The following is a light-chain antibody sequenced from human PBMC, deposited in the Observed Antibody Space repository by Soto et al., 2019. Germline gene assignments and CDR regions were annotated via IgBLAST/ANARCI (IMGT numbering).Light chain of an antibody. CDR1: SSDVGGYNY. CDR3: SSYTSSSLLV. CDR2: DVT. Sequence: QSALTQPAYVSGSHGQSITISCTGTSSDVGGYNYVAWYQQHPGKAPQLMIYDVTNRPSGVSNRFSGSKSGNTASLTISGLQSEDEADYYCSSYTSSSLLVFGAGTKVTDL. J-gene: IGLJ1*01. V-gene: IGLV2-14*01.